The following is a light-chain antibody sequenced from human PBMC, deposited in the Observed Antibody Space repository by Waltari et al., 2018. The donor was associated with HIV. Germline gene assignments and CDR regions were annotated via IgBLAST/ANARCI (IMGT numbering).Light chain of an antibody. J-gene: IGLJ1*01. CDR1: SSDVGGYNY. Sequence: QSALTQPPSASGSPGQSVTISCTGTSSDVGGYNYVSWSQQHPGKAPKLLVYEVPKRPSGVPDRFSGSKSCNTASLTVSGLQAEDEADYYCSSYAGRVFGTGTKVTVL. CDR2: EVP. V-gene: IGLV2-8*01. CDR3: SSYAGRV.